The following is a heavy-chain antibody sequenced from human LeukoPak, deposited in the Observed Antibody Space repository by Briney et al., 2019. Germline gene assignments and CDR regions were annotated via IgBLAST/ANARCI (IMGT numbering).Heavy chain of an antibody. Sequence: GGSLRLSCAASGFTFSSYGMHWVRQAPGKGLEWVAFIRYDGSNKYYADSVKGRFTISRDNSKNTLYLQMNSLRAEDTAVYYCAKDEARGYSYGSTLDYWGQGTLVTVSS. CDR3: AKDEARGYSYGSTLDY. CDR2: IRYDGSNK. CDR1: GFTFSSYG. J-gene: IGHJ4*02. D-gene: IGHD5-18*01. V-gene: IGHV3-30*02.